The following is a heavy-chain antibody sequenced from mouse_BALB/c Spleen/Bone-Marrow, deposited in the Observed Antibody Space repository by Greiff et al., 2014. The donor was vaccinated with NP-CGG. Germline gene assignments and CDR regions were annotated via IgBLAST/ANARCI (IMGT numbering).Heavy chain of an antibody. CDR1: GFNIKDTY. CDR2: IDPANGNT. CDR3: ARYNYGSRQFAY. V-gene: IGHV14-3*02. Sequence: EVKLLESGAELVKPGASVKFSCTASGFNIKDTYMHWVKQRPEQGLEWIGRIDPANGNTKYDPKFQGKATITADTSSNTDYLQLSSLTSEDTAVYYCARYNYGSRQFAYWGQGTLVTVSA. D-gene: IGHD1-1*01. J-gene: IGHJ3*01.